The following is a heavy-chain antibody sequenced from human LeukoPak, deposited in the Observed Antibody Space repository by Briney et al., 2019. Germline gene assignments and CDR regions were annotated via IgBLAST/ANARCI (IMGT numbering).Heavy chain of an antibody. CDR3: VRVVVVPATLKDWFDP. CDR1: NGSISSTNW. Sequence: SETLSLTCAVSNGSISSTNWWSWVRQSPGKGLEYIGEIYHSGTTNYNPSLKSRVTISLDKSKNHFSLKLTSVTAADTAVYYCVRVVVVPATLKDWFDPWGQGILVTVSS. V-gene: IGHV4-4*02. D-gene: IGHD2-15*01. J-gene: IGHJ5*02. CDR2: IYHSGTT.